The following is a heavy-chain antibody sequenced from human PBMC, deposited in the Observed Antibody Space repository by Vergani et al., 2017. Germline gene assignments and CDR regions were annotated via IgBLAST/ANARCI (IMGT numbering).Heavy chain of an antibody. D-gene: IGHD6-19*01. CDR3: AKDISGWAEDYYYYYGMDV. CDR1: GFTFDDYT. J-gene: IGHJ6*02. CDR2: ISWDGGST. V-gene: IGHV3-43*01. Sequence: EVQLVESGGVVVQPGGSLRLSCAASGFTFDDYTMHWVRQPPAKGLEWVSLISWDGGSTYYADSLKGRFTISRDNSKNSLYLQMNSLGTEDTALYYCAKDISGWAEDYYYYYGMDVWGQGTTVTVSS.